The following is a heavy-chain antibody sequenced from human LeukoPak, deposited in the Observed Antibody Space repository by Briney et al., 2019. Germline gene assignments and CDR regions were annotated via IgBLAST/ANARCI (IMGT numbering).Heavy chain of an antibody. V-gene: IGHV4-4*07. CDR3: ARLRITMIVVVTKYYFDY. J-gene: IGHJ4*02. CDR2: IYTSGST. CDR1: GGSISSYY. D-gene: IGHD3-22*01. Sequence: SETLSLTCTVSGGSISSYYWSWIRQPAGKGLEWIGRIYTSGSTNYNPSLKSRVTMSVDTSKNQFSLKLSSVTAADTAVYYCARLRITMIVVVTKYYFDYRGQGTLVTVSS.